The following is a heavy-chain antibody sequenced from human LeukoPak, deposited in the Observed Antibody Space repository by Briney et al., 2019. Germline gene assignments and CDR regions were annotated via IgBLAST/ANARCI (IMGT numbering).Heavy chain of an antibody. V-gene: IGHV4-59*01. CDR2: IHYSGSA. CDR3: ARDSAYYDSSGYNRWFDP. J-gene: IGHJ5*02. Sequence: SETLSLTCTVSGGSISSYYWSWIRQPPGKGLEWIGYIHYSGSANYNPSLKSRVTISVDTSKNQFSLKLSSVTAADTAVYYCARDSAYYDSSGYNRWFDPWGQGTLVTVSS. D-gene: IGHD3-22*01. CDR1: GGSISSYY.